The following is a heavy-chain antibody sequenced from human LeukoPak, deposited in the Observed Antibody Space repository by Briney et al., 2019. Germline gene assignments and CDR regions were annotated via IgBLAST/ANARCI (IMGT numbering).Heavy chain of an antibody. J-gene: IGHJ4*02. V-gene: IGHV3-48*03. CDR1: GFTFRSYE. CDR2: ISSSGSTM. CDR3: ATYYDSAGFDFDY. D-gene: IGHD3-22*01. Sequence: PGGSLRLSCAASGFTFRSYEMNWVRKAPGEGLEWSSYISSSGSTMYYADSVKGRFTISRDNAKNSLYLQMNSLRAEDTAVYYCATYYDSAGFDFDYWGQGTLVTVSS.